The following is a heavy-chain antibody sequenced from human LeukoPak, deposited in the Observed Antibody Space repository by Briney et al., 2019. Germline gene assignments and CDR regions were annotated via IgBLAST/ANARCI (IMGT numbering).Heavy chain of an antibody. CDR1: GGSFSGYY. CDR2: INHSGST. CDR3: ARWYGSGSQFDY. J-gene: IGHJ4*02. D-gene: IGHD3-10*01. Sequence: SETLSLTCAVYGGSFSGYYWSWIRQPPGKGLEWIGEINHSGSTNYNPSLKSRVTISVDTSKNQFSLKLSSVTAADTVVYYCARWYGSGSQFDYWGQGTLVTVSS. V-gene: IGHV4-34*01.